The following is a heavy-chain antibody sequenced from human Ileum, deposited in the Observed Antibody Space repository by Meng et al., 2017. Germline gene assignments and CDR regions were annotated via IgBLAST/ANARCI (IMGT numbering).Heavy chain of an antibody. Sequence: QVQLVQSGIEVNKPGASMKVSCKPSGYTFTTFGISWVRQAPGQGLEWMGWIDNGNGNRNFAQKFQDRITLTTDTTTTTAYMELRSLRSDDTAIFYCARDRQWVFDYWGQGTLVTVSS. D-gene: IGHD6-19*01. V-gene: IGHV1-18*01. CDR3: ARDRQWVFDY. CDR2: IDNGNGNR. CDR1: GYTFTTFG. J-gene: IGHJ4*02.